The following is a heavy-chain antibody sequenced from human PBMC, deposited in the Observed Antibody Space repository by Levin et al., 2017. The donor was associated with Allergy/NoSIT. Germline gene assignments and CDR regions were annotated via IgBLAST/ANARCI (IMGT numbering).Heavy chain of an antibody. CDR3: AREVPAATMYYYYGMDV. J-gene: IGHJ6*02. V-gene: IGHV4-31*03. CDR1: GGSISSGGYY. D-gene: IGHD2-2*01. CDR2: IYYSGST. Sequence: SETLSITCTVSGGSISSGGYYWSWIRQHPGKGLEWIGYIYYSGSTYYNPSLKSRVTISVDTSKNQFSLKLSSVTAADTAVYYCAREVPAATMYYYYGMDVWGQGTTVTVSS.